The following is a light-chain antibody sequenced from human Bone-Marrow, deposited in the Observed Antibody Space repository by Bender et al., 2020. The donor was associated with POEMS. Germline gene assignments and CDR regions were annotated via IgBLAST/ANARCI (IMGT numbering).Light chain of an antibody. V-gene: IGLV2-14*03. CDR3: CSSAGTYV. Sequence: QSALTQPASVSGSPGQSITISCTGTSSDVGGYNYVSWYQQHPGKAPKLMICDVSNRPSGVSKRFSGSKSGNTASLTISGLQAEDEAHYYCCSSAGTYVFGSGTEVTVL. J-gene: IGLJ1*01. CDR2: DVS. CDR1: SSDVGGYNY.